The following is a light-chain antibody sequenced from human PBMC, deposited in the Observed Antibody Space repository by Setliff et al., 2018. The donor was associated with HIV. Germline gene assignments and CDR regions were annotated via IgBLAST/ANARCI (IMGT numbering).Light chain of an antibody. Sequence: EIVLTQSPGTLSLSPGERATLSCRASQAINNRYVAWYQEKPGQAPRFLIFGASNRATGIPDRFIGSGSGTDFTLTITRLEPEDFAVYYCQQYDKSPLTFGGGTKWIS. J-gene: IGKJ4*01. CDR3: QQYDKSPLT. CDR1: QAINNRY. V-gene: IGKV3-20*01. CDR2: GAS.